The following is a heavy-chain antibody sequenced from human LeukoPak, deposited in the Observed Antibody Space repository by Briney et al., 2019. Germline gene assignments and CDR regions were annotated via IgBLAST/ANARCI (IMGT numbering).Heavy chain of an antibody. CDR1: GGSISSGCYY. CDR2: IYYSGST. CDR3: ARRFYYDSTENWFDP. D-gene: IGHD3-22*01. J-gene: IGHJ5*02. Sequence: SETLSLTCTVSGGSISSGCYYWSWIRQHPGKGLEWIGYIYYSGSTYYNPSLKSRVTISVDTSKNQFSLKLSSVTAADTAVYYCARRFYYDSTENWFDPWGQGTLVTVSS. V-gene: IGHV4-31*03.